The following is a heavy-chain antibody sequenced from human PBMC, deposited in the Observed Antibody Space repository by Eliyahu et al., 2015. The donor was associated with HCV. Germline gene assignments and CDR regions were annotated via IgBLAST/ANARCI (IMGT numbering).Heavy chain of an antibody. CDR1: GFTVSSNY. Sequence: EVQLVETGGGLIQPGGSLRLSCAASGFTVSSNYMSWVRQAPGKGLEWVSVIYSGGSTYYADSVKGRFTISRDNSKNTLYLQMNSLRAEDTAVYYCATSYYLRLGELSSPYAHDAFDIWGQGTMVTVSS. D-gene: IGHD3-16*02. CDR2: IYSGGST. J-gene: IGHJ3*02. V-gene: IGHV3-53*02. CDR3: ATSYYLRLGELSSPYAHDAFDI.